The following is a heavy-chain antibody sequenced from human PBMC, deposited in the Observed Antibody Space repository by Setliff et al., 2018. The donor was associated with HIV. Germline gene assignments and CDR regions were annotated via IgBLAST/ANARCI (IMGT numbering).Heavy chain of an antibody. Sequence: GASVKVSCKASGGTFTSSAISWVRQARGQGLEWMGAIIPHFDAPQYAQKFQGRVTMTTDTSTSTASLELRSLRSDDTAVYYCAGDRIPSKWLLESDYWGQGTLVTVSS. CDR2: IIPHFDAP. V-gene: IGHV1-18*01. CDR1: GGTFTSSA. J-gene: IGHJ4*02. D-gene: IGHD3-22*01. CDR3: AGDRIPSKWLLESDY.